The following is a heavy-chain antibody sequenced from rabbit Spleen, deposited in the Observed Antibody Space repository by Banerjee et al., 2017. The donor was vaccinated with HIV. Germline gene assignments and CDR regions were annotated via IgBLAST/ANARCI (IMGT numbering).Heavy chain of an antibody. CDR3: ARFGLGDIRDFNL. V-gene: IGHV1S45*01. Sequence: QEQLVGYGGDLVQPEGSLTLTCKASGLDFSSGYCMCWVRQAPGKGLEWIGCIYTGDGATYYASWVNGRFTLSRTSSTTMTLQMTSLTAADTATYFCARFGLGDIRDFNLWGQGTLVTVS. CDR1: GLDFSSGYC. CDR2: IYTGDGAT. D-gene: IGHD2-1*01. J-gene: IGHJ3*01.